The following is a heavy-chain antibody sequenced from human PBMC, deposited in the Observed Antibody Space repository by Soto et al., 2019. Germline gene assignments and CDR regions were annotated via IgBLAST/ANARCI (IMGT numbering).Heavy chain of an antibody. CDR3: ARDRGGYCSGGSCSNWFDP. D-gene: IGHD2-15*01. CDR1: GGTFSSYA. CDR2: IIPIFGTA. Sequence: QVQLVQSGAEVKKPGSSVKVSCKASGGTFSSYAISWVRQAPGQGLEWMGGIIPIFGTANYAQKFQGRVTITAGKSTSTAYMELSSLRSEDTAVYYCARDRGGYCSGGSCSNWFDPWGQGTLVTVSS. V-gene: IGHV1-69*06. J-gene: IGHJ5*02.